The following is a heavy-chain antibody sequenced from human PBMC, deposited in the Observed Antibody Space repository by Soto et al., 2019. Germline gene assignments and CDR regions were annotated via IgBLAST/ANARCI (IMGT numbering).Heavy chain of an antibody. CDR2: INDNGNT. Sequence: GASVKVSCKASGYTFTTYSMHWVRQAPGQRLEWMGWINDNGNTRYSQKFQGRVTITRDTSASTAYMELSSLRSEDTAVYYCARDSGSYSFDYWGQGTLVTVSS. V-gene: IGHV1-3*01. D-gene: IGHD1-26*01. CDR1: GYTFTTYS. J-gene: IGHJ4*02. CDR3: ARDSGSYSFDY.